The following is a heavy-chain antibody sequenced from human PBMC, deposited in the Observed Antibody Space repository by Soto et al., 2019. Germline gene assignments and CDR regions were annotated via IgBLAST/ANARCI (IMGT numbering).Heavy chain of an antibody. D-gene: IGHD3-10*01. CDR1: GNTFTSYD. CDR3: ARGRASGSYYLLDY. J-gene: IGHJ4*02. Sequence: ASVKVSCKASGNTFTSYDINWVRQATGHGLEWMGWINPNSGNIGYAQKFQGRVTMTRDTAIRTAYMEVSRLRSDDTAVYYCARGRASGSYYLLDYWGQGTLLTVSS. CDR2: INPNSGNI. V-gene: IGHV1-8*01.